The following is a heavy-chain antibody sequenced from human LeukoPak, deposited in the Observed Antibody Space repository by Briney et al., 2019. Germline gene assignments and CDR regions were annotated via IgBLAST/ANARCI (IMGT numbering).Heavy chain of an antibody. CDR3: ATPHPDYGAYDPWRFSMDV. CDR2: IIPVFGAS. V-gene: IGHV1-69*13. Sequence: SVKVSCKTSGDIFKKYPFSWVRQAPGQGPEWMGGIIPVFGASNDAQIFQGRLTITADESSNTVYMQLSSLTSADTAVYYCATPHPDYGAYDPWRFSMDVWGTGTTVVISS. D-gene: IGHD4/OR15-4a*01. J-gene: IGHJ6*04. CDR1: GDIFKKYP.